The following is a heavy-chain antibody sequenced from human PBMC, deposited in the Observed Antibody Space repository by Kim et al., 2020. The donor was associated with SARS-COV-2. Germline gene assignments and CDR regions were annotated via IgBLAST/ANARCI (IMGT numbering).Heavy chain of an antibody. Sequence: SVKVSCKASGFTFTSSAMQWVRQARGERLEWIGWIVVGSGNTNYAQKFQKRVTITWDMSTSTAYMELSSLRSKDTAVYYCAAGVVRDYYYYNMDVWGKRTTVTVSS. D-gene: IGHD3-3*01. J-gene: IGHJ6*03. CDR1: GFTFTSSA. CDR3: AAGVVRDYYYYNMDV. V-gene: IGHV1-58*02. CDR2: IVVGSGNT.